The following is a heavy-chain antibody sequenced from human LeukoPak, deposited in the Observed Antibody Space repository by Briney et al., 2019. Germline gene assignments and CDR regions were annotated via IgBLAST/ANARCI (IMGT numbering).Heavy chain of an antibody. V-gene: IGHV1-69*04. CDR2: IIPILGIA. J-gene: IGHJ4*02. CDR1: GGTFSSYA. CDR3: ARGDSSGYYDSFQPFDY. Sequence: EASVKVSCKASGGTFSSYAISWVRQAPGQGLEWMGRIIPILGIANYAQKFQGRVTITADKSTSTAYMELSSLRSEDTAVYYCARGDSSGYYDSFQPFDYWGQGTLVTVSS. D-gene: IGHD3-22*01.